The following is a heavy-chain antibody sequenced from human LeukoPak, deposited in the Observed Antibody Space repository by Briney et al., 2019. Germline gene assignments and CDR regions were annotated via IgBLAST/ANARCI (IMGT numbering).Heavy chain of an antibody. V-gene: IGHV4-59*01. J-gene: IGHJ4*02. CDR2: IYYSGST. CDR1: GGSINSYY. Sequence: PSETLSLTCTVSGGSINSYYWSWIRQPPGKGLEWIGYIYYSGSTNYNPSLKSRVTILVDTSKNQFSLRLSSVTAADTAVYYCARVTGYMTEDYFDYWGQGTLITVSS. D-gene: IGHD6-13*01. CDR3: ARVTGYMTEDYFDY.